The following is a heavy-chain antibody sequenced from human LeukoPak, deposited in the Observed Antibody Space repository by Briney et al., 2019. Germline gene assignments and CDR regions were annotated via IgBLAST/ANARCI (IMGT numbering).Heavy chain of an antibody. J-gene: IGHJ4*02. D-gene: IGHD2-15*01. CDR3: ARERRYCTGDNCYSGLDY. CDR1: GFTVSSNY. CDR2: IHSGGTT. V-gene: IGHV3-53*01. Sequence: PGGSLRLSCAVSGFTVSSNYMSWVRQAPGKGLEWVSLIHSGGTTDYADSVKDRFTISRDYSKNTVNLQINSLRAEATAVYCCARERRYCTGDNCYSGLDYWGQGTLVTVSS.